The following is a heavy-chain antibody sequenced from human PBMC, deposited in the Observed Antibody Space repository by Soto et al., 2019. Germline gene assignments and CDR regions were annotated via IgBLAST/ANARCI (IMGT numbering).Heavy chain of an antibody. CDR1: GFSLSTRGVA. CDR2: IYWDEDK. D-gene: IGHD5-12*01. V-gene: IGHV2-5*02. CDR3: AHRPRGYAYYFDY. Sequence: QITLKESGPTLVKPTQTLTLTCTFSGFSLSTRGVAVGWFRQPPGKALEWLALIYWDEDKWYSPSLKSRLTLTDDTSKNQVVLTMTYMDPVDTATYYCAHRPRGYAYYFDYWGQGTLVTVSS. J-gene: IGHJ4*02.